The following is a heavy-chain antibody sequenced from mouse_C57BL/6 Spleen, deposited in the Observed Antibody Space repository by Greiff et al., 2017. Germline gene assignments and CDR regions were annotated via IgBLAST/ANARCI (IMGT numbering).Heavy chain of an antibody. CDR1: GYTFTSYG. D-gene: IGHD2-5*01. V-gene: IGHV1-81*01. Sequence: QVHVKQSGAELARPGASVKLSCKASGYTFTSYGISWVKQRTGQGLEWIGEIYPRSGNTYYNEKFKGKATLTADKSSSTAYMELRSLTSEDSAVYFCARSPYSNYGVWFAYWGQGTLVTVSA. CDR2: IYPRSGNT. J-gene: IGHJ3*01. CDR3: ARSPYSNYGVWFAY.